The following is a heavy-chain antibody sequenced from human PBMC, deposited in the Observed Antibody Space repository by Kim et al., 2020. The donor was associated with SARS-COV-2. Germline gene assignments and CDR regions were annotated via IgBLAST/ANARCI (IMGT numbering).Heavy chain of an antibody. CDR2: IKSDGSTT. V-gene: IGHV3-74*01. CDR1: GFSFSDYW. D-gene: IGHD2-8*01. Sequence: GGSLRLSCVASGFSFSDYWMHWVRQAPGKGLVWVSRIKSDGSTTNYADSVKGRFTVSRDNAKNTLYLQMNSLRVEDTAVYYCVRLPIDGVSYWGHGTLVTVSS. J-gene: IGHJ4*01. CDR3: VRLPIDGVSY.